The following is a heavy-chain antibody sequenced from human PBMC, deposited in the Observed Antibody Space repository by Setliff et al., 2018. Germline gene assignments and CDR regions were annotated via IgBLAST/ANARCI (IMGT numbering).Heavy chain of an antibody. Sequence: SETLSLTCSVSGGSISPYYWIWIRQSPGKGLEWIGYTFYSGSARYNPSLESRVTMSVDTSKNQISLKLTSVTAADTAMYYCARQDRFYNRSVFVEYFQHWGQGALVTVSS. V-gene: IGHV4-59*08. CDR1: GGSISPYY. CDR3: ARQDRFYNRSVFVEYFQH. CDR2: TFYSGSA. J-gene: IGHJ1*01. D-gene: IGHD1-20*01.